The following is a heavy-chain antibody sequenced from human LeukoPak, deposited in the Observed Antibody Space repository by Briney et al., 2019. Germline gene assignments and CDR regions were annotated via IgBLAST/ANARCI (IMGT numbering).Heavy chain of an antibody. CDR2: MSPNSGDT. Sequence: ASVKVSCKASGYTFTSYDFNWVRQATGQRPEWMGWMSPNSGDTGYAQKFQDRVTMTRNTSISTAYMELSSLRSDDTAVYYCARDWAQEIFGVVTSEGNNWFDPWGQGTLVTVSS. CDR1: GYTFTSYD. J-gene: IGHJ5*02. CDR3: ARDWAQEIFGVVTSEGNNWFDP. V-gene: IGHV1-8*01. D-gene: IGHD3-3*01.